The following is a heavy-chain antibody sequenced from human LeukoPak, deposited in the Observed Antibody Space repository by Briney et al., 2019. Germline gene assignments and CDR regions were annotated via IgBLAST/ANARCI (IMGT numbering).Heavy chain of an antibody. CDR2: ISSSSTYI. V-gene: IGHV3-21*01. D-gene: IGHD6-19*01. Sequence: GGSLRLSCGASGFTFSSYSMNWVRHAPGKGLEWVSSISSSSTYIYCADSVKGRFTISRDNAKNSLYLQMNSLRVEDTAVYYCARASSQWLVPYWGQGTLVTVSS. CDR3: ARASSQWLVPY. CDR1: GFTFSSYS. J-gene: IGHJ4*02.